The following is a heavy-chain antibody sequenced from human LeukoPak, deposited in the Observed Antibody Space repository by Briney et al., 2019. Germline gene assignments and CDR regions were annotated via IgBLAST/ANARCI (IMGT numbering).Heavy chain of an antibody. CDR2: IRSKAYGGTT. CDR3: AVHSSGWSGGAFDI. Sequence: GGSLRLSCTASGFTFGDYAMSWFRQAPGKGLEWVGFIRSKAYGGTTEYAASVKGRFTISRDDSKSIAYLQMNSLKTEDTAVYYCAVHSSGWSGGAFDIWGQGTMVTVSS. D-gene: IGHD6-19*01. CDR1: GFTFGDYA. J-gene: IGHJ3*02. V-gene: IGHV3-49*03.